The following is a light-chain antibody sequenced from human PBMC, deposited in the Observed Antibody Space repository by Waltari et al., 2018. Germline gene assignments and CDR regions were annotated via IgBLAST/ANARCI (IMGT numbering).Light chain of an antibody. Sequence: DVVMTQSPLALPVTLGQPAAISCRSSQSLVHSDGNTYLNWVRQRPGQSPRRLIFKVSNRDSGVPDVFSGSGSGTDFTLKISTVAAEDVGVYYCMQGSHWPPWTFGQGTKVEIK. V-gene: IGKV2-30*02. CDR1: QSLVHSDGNTY. CDR3: MQGSHWPPWT. CDR2: KVS. J-gene: IGKJ1*01.